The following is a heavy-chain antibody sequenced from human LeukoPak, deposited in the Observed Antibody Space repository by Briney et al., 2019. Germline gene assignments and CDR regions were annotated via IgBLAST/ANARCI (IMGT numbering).Heavy chain of an antibody. CDR1: GGSISSGGYS. J-gene: IGHJ5*02. CDR2: IHHSGST. Sequence: SQTLSLTCAVSGGSISSGGYSWSWIRQPPGKGLEWIGYIHHSGSTYYNPSLKSRVTISVDRSKNQFSLKLSSVTAADTAVYYCARGAIAAAGNWFDPWGQGTLVTVSS. CDR3: ARGAIAAAGNWFDP. V-gene: IGHV4-30-2*01. D-gene: IGHD6-13*01.